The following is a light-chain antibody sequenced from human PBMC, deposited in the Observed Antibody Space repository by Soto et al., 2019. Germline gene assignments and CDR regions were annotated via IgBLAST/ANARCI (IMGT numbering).Light chain of an antibody. V-gene: IGKV1-39*01. CDR2: AAS. Sequence: DIQMTQSPSSLSASVGDRVTITCRASQSISSSLNWYQQKPGKAPDLLIYAASNLQSGVPSSFSGSGSGTDLALTISSLQPEDFATYYCQQSYSAPPMYTFGQGTKLEIK. J-gene: IGKJ2*01. CDR3: QQSYSAPPMYT. CDR1: QSISSS.